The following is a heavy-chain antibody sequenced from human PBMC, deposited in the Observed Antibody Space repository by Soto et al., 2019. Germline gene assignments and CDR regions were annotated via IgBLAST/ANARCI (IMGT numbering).Heavy chain of an antibody. CDR1: GYTFTSYA. V-gene: IGHV1-3*01. D-gene: IGHD1-26*01. CDR2: INAGNGNT. Sequence: ASVKVSCTASGYTFTSYAMHWVRQAPGQRLEWMGWINAGNGNTKSSQRFQGRVTITRDTSASTAYMELSSLRSEDTAIYFCAKDQYSGSPGKPDYWGQGTLVTVSS. J-gene: IGHJ4*02. CDR3: AKDQYSGSPGKPDY.